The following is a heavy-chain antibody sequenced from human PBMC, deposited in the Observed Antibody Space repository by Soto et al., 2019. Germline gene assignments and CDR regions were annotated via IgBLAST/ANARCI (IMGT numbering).Heavy chain of an antibody. Sequence: ESGGGVVQPGRSLRLSCAASGFTFSSYAMHWVRQAPGKGLEWVAVISYDGSNKYHADSVKGRFTISRDNSKNTLYLQMNSLRAEDTAVYYCARALWFGEINYGMDVWGQGTTVTVSS. J-gene: IGHJ6*02. CDR3: ARALWFGEINYGMDV. V-gene: IGHV3-30-3*01. CDR1: GFTFSSYA. CDR2: ISYDGSNK. D-gene: IGHD3-10*01.